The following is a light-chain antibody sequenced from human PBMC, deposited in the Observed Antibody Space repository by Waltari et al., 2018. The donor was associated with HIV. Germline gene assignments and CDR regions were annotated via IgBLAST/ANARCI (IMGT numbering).Light chain of an antibody. J-gene: IGLJ1*01. CDR3: TSYTSRNTRV. V-gene: IGLV2-14*01. Sequence: QSALTQPAPVSGSPGQSITISRTGTTSDVGGSKYVSWYQQYPGKAPQHVIHEVNNRTPGVSIRFSGSKSGNTASLTISALQAEDEADYYCTSYTSRNTRVFGTGTKVTVL. CDR2: EVN. CDR1: TSDVGGSKY.